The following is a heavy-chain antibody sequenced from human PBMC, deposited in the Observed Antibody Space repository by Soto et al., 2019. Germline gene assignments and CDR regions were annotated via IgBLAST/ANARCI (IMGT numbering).Heavy chain of an antibody. CDR3: ARAKLVRTTGIFDY. Sequence: QVQLVESGGNVVQPGMSLRLSCAASGFSFSTYTMHWVRQAPGKGLEWVAVMSSDGSKNYYADSVKGRFTISRDNSKNTLYLHMNRLRADDTAVYYCARAKLVRTTGIFDYWGQGTLVTVSS. CDR1: GFSFSTYT. CDR2: MSSDGSKN. V-gene: IGHV3-30-3*01. D-gene: IGHD1-26*01. J-gene: IGHJ4*02.